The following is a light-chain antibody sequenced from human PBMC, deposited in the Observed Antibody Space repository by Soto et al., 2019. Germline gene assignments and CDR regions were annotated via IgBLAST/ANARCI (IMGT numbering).Light chain of an antibody. Sequence: QSVLTQPPSASGTPGQRVTISCSGSSSNIGTNTVIWYQQLPGAAPKLLIYSDNQRPSGVPDRFSGSKSGTSASLAIRGLQSEDEADYYCAPWDVSLVVFGGGTKLTVL. V-gene: IGLV1-44*01. CDR3: APWDVSLVV. J-gene: IGLJ2*01. CDR1: SSNIGTNT. CDR2: SDN.